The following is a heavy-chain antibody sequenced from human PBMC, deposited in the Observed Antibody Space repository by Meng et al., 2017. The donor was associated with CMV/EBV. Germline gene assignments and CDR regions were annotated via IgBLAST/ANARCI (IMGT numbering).Heavy chain of an antibody. V-gene: IGHV3-30*04. CDR3: ARDSKNILHSSSNPSTPYYYYYGMDV. CDR1: GFTFSSYA. J-gene: IGHJ6*02. CDR2: ISYDGSKK. D-gene: IGHD6-6*01. Sequence: GESLKISCAASGFTFSSYAMHWVRQAPGKGLEWVAVISYDGSKKYYADSVKGRFTISRDNSKNTLYLQMNSLRAEDTAVYYCARDSKNILHSSSNPSTPYYYYYGMDVWGQGTTVTVSS.